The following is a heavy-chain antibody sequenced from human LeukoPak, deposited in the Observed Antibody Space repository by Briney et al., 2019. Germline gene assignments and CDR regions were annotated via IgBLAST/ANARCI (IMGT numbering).Heavy chain of an antibody. CDR2: INNDGSST. CDR3: ARPTKEGSSWYWWFDP. D-gene: IGHD6-13*01. V-gene: IGHV3-74*01. J-gene: IGHJ5*02. Sequence: PGGFLRLSCAASGFTFSSYWMHWVRQAPGEGLVWVSRINNDGSSTSYADSVKGRFTISRDNAKNTLYLQMNSLRAEDTAVYYCARPTKEGSSWYWWFDPWGQGTLVTVSS. CDR1: GFTFSSYW.